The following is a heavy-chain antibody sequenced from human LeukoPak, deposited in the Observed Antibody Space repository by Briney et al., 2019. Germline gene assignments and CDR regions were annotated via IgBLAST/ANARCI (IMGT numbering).Heavy chain of an antibody. V-gene: IGHV3-21*01. Sequence: PGGSLRLSCAASGFTFSSYSMNWVRQAPGKGLEWVSSISSSSSYIYYADSVKGRFTISRDNAKNSLYLQMNSLRAEDTAVYYCAREGCGSTSCYDKYDYWGQGTLVTVSS. D-gene: IGHD2-2*01. CDR1: GFTFSSYS. CDR2: ISSSSSYI. CDR3: AREGCGSTSCYDKYDY. J-gene: IGHJ4*02.